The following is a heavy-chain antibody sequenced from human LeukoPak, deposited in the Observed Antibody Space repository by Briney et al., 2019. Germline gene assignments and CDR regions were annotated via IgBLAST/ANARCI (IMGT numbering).Heavy chain of an antibody. Sequence: GGSLRVSCAAPGVTLCMYWMSWVRQAPGKGLEWVANIKQDGSERYHVDSVRGRFTISRDNAKNSLFLQMNSLRAEDTAVYYCATMGLEPLPYYFYYWGQGTLVTVSS. J-gene: IGHJ4*02. CDR3: ATMGLEPLPYYFYY. CDR2: IKQDGSER. V-gene: IGHV3-7*01. D-gene: IGHD1-14*01. CDR1: GVTLCMYW.